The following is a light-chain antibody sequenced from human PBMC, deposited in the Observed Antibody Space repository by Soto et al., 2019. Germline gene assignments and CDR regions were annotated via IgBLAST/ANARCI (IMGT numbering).Light chain of an antibody. CDR2: KAS. J-gene: IGKJ1*01. CDR1: QSISSW. CDR3: QQYNSYSWT. V-gene: IGKV1-5*03. Sequence: DIQMIQSASTLSASVGDRVTITCRASQSISSWLAWYQQKPGKAPKLLIYKASSLESGVPSRFSGSGSGTEFTLTISSLQPDDFATYYCQQYNSYSWTFGQGTKVDIK.